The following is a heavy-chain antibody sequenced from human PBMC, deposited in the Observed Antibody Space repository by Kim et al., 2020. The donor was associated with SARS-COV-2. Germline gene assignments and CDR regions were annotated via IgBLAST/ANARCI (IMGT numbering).Heavy chain of an antibody. J-gene: IGHJ5*02. CDR3: AGRYLAAREDNWFDP. D-gene: IGHD6-6*01. Sequence: SETLSLTCAVYGGSFSGYYWSWIRQPPGKGLEWIGEINHSGSTNYNPSLKSRVTISVDTSKNQFSLKLSSVTAADTAVYYCAGRYLAAREDNWFDPWGQGTLVTVSS. V-gene: IGHV4-34*01. CDR1: GGSFSGYY. CDR2: INHSGST.